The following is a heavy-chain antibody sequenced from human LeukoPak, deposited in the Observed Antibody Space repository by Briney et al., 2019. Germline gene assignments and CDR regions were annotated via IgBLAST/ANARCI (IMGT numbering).Heavy chain of an antibody. D-gene: IGHD2-2*01. CDR3: ARLGYCSSGDCYPDC. CDR1: GYSIGSAYY. J-gene: IGHJ4*02. V-gene: IGHV4-38-2*01. CDR2: MHHSGST. Sequence: SETLSLTXAVSGYSIGSAYYWGWIRKPPGTGLEWCGSMHHSGSTFYNPTLRSRVTVSVDTSKNQFSLKMRFATAADTAVYCCARLGYCSSGDCYPDCWGQGTLVTVSS.